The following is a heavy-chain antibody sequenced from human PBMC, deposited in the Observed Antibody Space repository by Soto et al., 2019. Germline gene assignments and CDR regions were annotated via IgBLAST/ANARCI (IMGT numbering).Heavy chain of an antibody. CDR3: STTYGDYVFFDS. CDR1: GGSFSGYY. V-gene: IGHV4-34*01. D-gene: IGHD4-17*01. CDR2: INHSGST. J-gene: IGHJ4*02. Sequence: SETLSLTCAVYGGSFSGYYWSWIRQPPGKGLEWIGEINHSGSTNYNPSLKSRVTISVDTSKNQFSLKLSSVTAADTAVYYCSTTYGDYVFFDSWGQGTLVTVSS.